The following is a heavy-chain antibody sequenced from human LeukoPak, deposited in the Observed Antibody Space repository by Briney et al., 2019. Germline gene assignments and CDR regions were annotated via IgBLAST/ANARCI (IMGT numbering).Heavy chain of an antibody. CDR3: ARGGYYDKEAFDI. Sequence: SETLSLTCSVSGGSISSYRCSWIRQPAGKGLEWIGRMYASGSTNFNPSLKSRVTMSVDTSKNQFSLNLSSVTAADTAVYYCARGGYYDKEAFDIWGQGTMVTVSS. CDR1: GGSISSYR. J-gene: IGHJ3*02. D-gene: IGHD3-22*01. V-gene: IGHV4-4*07. CDR2: MYASGST.